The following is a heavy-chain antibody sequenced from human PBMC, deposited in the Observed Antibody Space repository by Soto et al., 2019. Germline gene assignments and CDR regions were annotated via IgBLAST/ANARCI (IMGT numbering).Heavy chain of an antibody. J-gene: IGHJ4*02. D-gene: IGHD3-10*02. CDR1: GFTFSYYS. Sequence: EVQLVESGGGLVKPGGSLKLSCAASGFTFSYYSMNWVRQAPGKGLEWVASISSRGTNIYYADSVQGRFTISRDNAKNSLYLQMNSLRAEDTAVDSCSGRAYGSGVTDWGPGTLVTVSS. CDR3: SGRAYGSGVTD. CDR2: ISSRGTNI. V-gene: IGHV3-21*01.